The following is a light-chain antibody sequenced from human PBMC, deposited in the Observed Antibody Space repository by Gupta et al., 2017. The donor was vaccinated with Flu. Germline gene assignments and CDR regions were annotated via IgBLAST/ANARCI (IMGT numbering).Light chain of an antibody. CDR1: QYIDSW. V-gene: IGKV1-5*03. Sequence: DIQVTQSPSALSASVGDRVTITCRTSQYIDSWLACYQQKPGEAPKLIIFTASTLHTGVPSRFTGSGSGTEFTLTISILQPDDIGSYHCQQYNSLPYTFGQGTKLEIK. CDR3: QQYNSLPYT. J-gene: IGKJ2*01. CDR2: TAS.